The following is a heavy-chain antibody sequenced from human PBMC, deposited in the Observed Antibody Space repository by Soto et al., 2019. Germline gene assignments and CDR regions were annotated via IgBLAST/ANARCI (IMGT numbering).Heavy chain of an antibody. CDR1: GGSISSSIYY. J-gene: IGHJ4*02. CDR3: ASLGGGYSYGYGLDY. Sequence: ETLSLTCTVSGGSISSSIYYWGWIRQPPGKGLEWIGSIYYSGSTYYNPSLKSRVTISVDTSKNQFSLKLSSVTAADTAVYYCASLGGGYSYGYGLDYWGQATLVTVSS. V-gene: IGHV4-39*01. CDR2: IYYSGST. D-gene: IGHD5-18*01.